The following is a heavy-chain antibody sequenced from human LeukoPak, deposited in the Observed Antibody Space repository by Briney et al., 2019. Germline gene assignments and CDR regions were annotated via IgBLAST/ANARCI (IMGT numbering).Heavy chain of an antibody. CDR2: IRYDGSNK. D-gene: IGHD5-12*01. CDR1: GFTFSSYG. CDR3: AKDSMWLLDKDGIDY. Sequence: GGSLRLSCAASGFTFSSYGMHWVRQAPGKGLEWVAFIRYDGSNKYYADSVKGRSTISRDNSKNTLYLQMNSLRAEDTAVYYCAKDSMWLLDKDGIDYWGQGTLVTVSS. V-gene: IGHV3-30*02. J-gene: IGHJ4*02.